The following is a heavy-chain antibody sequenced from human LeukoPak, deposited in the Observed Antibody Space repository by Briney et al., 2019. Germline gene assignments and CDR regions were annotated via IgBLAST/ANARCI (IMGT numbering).Heavy chain of an antibody. D-gene: IGHD3-16*02. CDR1: GGSISSGGYS. Sequence: PSQTLSLTCAVSGGSISSGGYSWSWIRQPPGKGLEWIGYIYHSGSTYYNPSLKSRVTISVDRSKNQFSLKLSSVTAADTAVYYCARHASGGDDYVWGSYRYLQAIDYWGQGTLVTVSS. CDR3: ARHASGGDDYVWGSYRYLQAIDY. CDR2: IYHSGST. J-gene: IGHJ4*02. V-gene: IGHV4-30-2*01.